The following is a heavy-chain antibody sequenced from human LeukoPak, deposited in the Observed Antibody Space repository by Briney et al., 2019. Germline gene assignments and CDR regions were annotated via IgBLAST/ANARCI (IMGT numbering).Heavy chain of an antibody. V-gene: IGHV3-48*04. CDR3: ARVLDSSSSRYQAFPY. J-gene: IGHJ4*02. CDR1: GFTFSSYS. Sequence: GGSLRLSCAASGFTFSSYSMNWVRQAPGKGLEWVSYISSSRSTIYYADSVKGRFTISRDNAKNSLYLQMNSLRAEDTAVYYCARVLDSSSSRYQAFPYWGQGTLVTVSS. D-gene: IGHD2-15*01. CDR2: ISSSRSTI.